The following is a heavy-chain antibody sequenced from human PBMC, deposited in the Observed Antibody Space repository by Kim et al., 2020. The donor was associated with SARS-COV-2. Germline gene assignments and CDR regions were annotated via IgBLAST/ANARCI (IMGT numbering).Heavy chain of an antibody. D-gene: IGHD3-3*01. J-gene: IGHJ3*02. CDR1: GGSISSGGYY. V-gene: IGHV4-31*03. Sequence: SETLSLTCTVSGGSISSGGYYWSWIRQHPGKGLEWIGYIYYSGSTYYNPSLKSRVTISVDTSKNQFSLKLSSVTAADTAVYYCARVYPTNPDSITIFGVVVPVVAFDIWGQGTMVTVSS. CDR3: ARVYPTNPDSITIFGVVVPVVAFDI. CDR2: IYYSGST.